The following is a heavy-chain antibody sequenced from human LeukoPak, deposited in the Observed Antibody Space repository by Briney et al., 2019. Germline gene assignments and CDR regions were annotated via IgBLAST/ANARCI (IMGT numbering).Heavy chain of an antibody. CDR3: TRDRDIVVVPAATIGDYYYYYYMDV. J-gene: IGHJ6*03. CDR1: GFTFGDYA. Sequence: GGSLRLSCTASGFTFGDYAMSWVRQAPGKGLEWVGFIRSKAYGGTTEYAASVKGRFTISRDDSKSIAYLQMNSLKTEDTAVYYCTRDRDIVVVPAATIGDYYYYYYMDVWGKGTTVTVSS. D-gene: IGHD2-2*01. V-gene: IGHV3-49*04. CDR2: IRSKAYGGTT.